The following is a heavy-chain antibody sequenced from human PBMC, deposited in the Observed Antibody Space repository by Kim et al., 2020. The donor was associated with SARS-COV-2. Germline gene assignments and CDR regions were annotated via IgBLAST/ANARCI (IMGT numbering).Heavy chain of an antibody. D-gene: IGHD3-16*01. CDR1: GFTFSSYA. CDR2: ISGSGGST. CDR3: AKDYLSSVSYGRVRYGMDV. J-gene: IGHJ6*02. V-gene: IGHV3-23*01. Sequence: GGSLRLSCAASGFTFSSYAMSWVRQAPGKGLEWVSAISGSGGSTYYADSVKGRFTISRDNSKNTLYLQMNSLRAEDTAVYYCAKDYLSSVSYGRVRYGMDVWGQGTTVTVSS.